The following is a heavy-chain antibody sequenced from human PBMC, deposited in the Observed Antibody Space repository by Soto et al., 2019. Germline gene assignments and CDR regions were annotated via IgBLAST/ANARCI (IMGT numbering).Heavy chain of an antibody. V-gene: IGHV1-8*01. D-gene: IGHD3-9*01. CDR2: MNPNSGNT. CDR3: ARRHLRYFDRNFDY. CDR1: GYTFTSYD. J-gene: IGHJ4*02. Sequence: QVPLVQSGAEVKKPGASVKVSCKAPGYTFTSYDITWVRQATAQGLEWKGWMNPNSGNTGYAQKFQGRVTMTRNTSISTAYMELSSLRSEDTAVYYCARRHLRYFDRNFDYWGQGTLVTVSS.